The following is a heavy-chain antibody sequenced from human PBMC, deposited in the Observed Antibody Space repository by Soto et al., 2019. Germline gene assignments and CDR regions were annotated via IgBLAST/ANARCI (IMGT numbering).Heavy chain of an antibody. D-gene: IGHD2-15*01. CDR2: ISAYNGNT. V-gene: IGHV1-18*01. CDR1: GYAFTSYG. J-gene: IGHJ3*02. Sequence: ASVKVSCKASGYAFTSYGISWVRQAPGQGLEWMGWISAYNGNTNYAQKLQGRVTMTTDTSTSTAYMELRSLRSDDTAVYYCARRYCRGGSCRPENDAFDIWGQGTMVTVAS. CDR3: ARRYCRGGSCRPENDAFDI.